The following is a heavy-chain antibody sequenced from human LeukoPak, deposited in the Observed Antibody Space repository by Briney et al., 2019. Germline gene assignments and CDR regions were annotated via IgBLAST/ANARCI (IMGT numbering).Heavy chain of an antibody. D-gene: IGHD5-24*01. V-gene: IGHV4-39*01. CDR1: GDSISGSSYY. J-gene: IGHJ4*02. Sequence: SETLSLTCTVSGDSISGSSYYWGWIRQPPGKGLEWIGDIYYGGSTYYNPSLKSRVSISVDTSNNQFSLKVSSVTAADTAVYYCASADGYKIDYWGQGTLVTVSS. CDR3: ASADGYKIDY. CDR2: IYYGGST.